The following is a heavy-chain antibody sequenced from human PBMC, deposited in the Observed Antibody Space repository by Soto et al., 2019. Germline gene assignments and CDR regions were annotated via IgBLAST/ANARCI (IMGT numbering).Heavy chain of an antibody. CDR2: AHHSGRT. Sequence: SETLSLTCAVSGGSISSSNWWNWVRQPPGKGLEWIGEAHHSGRTNYNPSLKSRVTISVDRSQNLFSLQLTSVTAADTAVYFCARSEATALDFWGQGILVTVS. J-gene: IGHJ4*02. V-gene: IGHV4-4*02. CDR1: GGSISSSNW. CDR3: ARSEATALDF.